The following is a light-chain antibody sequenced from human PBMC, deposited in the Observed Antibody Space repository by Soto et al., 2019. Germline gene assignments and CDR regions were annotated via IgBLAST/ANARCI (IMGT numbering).Light chain of an antibody. CDR2: GAS. CDR3: QQYGSSPRYT. J-gene: IGKJ2*01. CDR1: QSVSSSY. Sequence: EIVLTQSPGTLSLSPGERATLSCRASQSVSSSYLAWYQQKPGQAPRLLIYGASSRATGSPDRFSGSGSGTDLTLTISRLEPEDFAVYYCQQYGSSPRYTFGQGTKLEIK. V-gene: IGKV3-20*01.